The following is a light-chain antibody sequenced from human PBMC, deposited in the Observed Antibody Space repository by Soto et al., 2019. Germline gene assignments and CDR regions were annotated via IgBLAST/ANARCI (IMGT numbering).Light chain of an antibody. V-gene: IGLV2-8*01. CDR2: EVS. CDR1: SSDVGAYNY. CDR3: TSYAGTYSFFYV. J-gene: IGLJ1*01. Sequence: QSALTQPPSASGSPGQSVTISCTGTSSDVGAYNYVSWYQQLPGKAPKLIIYEVSKRPSGVPDRFSGSKSGNTASLTVSGRQAEDEADYYCTSYAGTYSFFYVFGPGTKLTVL.